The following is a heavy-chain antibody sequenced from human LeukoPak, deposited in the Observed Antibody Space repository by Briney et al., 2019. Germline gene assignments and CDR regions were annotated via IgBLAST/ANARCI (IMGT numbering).Heavy chain of an antibody. Sequence: GGSLRLSCAASGFTFSSYSMNWVRQASGKGLEWVSYISSSSSTIYYADSVKGRFTISRDNAKNSLYLQMNSLRDEDTAVYYCARDVDTAMGRNGMDVWGQGTTVTVSS. CDR3: ARDVDTAMGRNGMDV. CDR2: ISSSSSTI. D-gene: IGHD5-18*01. CDR1: GFTFSSYS. V-gene: IGHV3-48*02. J-gene: IGHJ6*02.